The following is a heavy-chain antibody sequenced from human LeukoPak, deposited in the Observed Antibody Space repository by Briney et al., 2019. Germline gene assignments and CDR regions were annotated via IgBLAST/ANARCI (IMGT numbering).Heavy chain of an antibody. D-gene: IGHD3-22*01. CDR3: AGDLAAITTGSHNWFDP. V-gene: IGHV1-2*02. J-gene: IGHJ5*02. CDR1: GYTFTGYY. CDR2: INPNSGGT. Sequence: ASVKVSCKASGYTFTGYYMHWLRQAPGQGLEWMGWINPNSGGTNYAKKFQGRVTMTRDTSISTAFMELSRLTSDDTAVYYCAGDLAAITTGSHNWFDPWGQGTLVTVSS.